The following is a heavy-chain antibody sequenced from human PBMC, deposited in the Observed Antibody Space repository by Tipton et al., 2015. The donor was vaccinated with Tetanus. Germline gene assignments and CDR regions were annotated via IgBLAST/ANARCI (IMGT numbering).Heavy chain of an antibody. J-gene: IGHJ4*02. D-gene: IGHD3-16*01. Sequence: TLSLTCTVSGGSISSSSYYWGWIRQPPGKGLEWIGSIYYSGSTYYNPSLKSRVTISVDTPKNQFSLRLSSVTAADTAVYYCARFIGGAAGYYFDYWGQGTLVTVSS. CDR3: ARFIGGAAGYYFDY. CDR2: IYYSGST. CDR1: GGSISSSSYY. V-gene: IGHV4-39*01.